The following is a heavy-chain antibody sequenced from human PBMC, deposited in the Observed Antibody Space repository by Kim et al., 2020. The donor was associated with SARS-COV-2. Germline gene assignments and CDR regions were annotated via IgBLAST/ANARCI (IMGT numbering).Heavy chain of an antibody. J-gene: IGHJ5*02. CDR1: GFTFSSYA. CDR2: ISYDGSNK. V-gene: IGHV3-30-3*01. CDR3: ARDVGYSSSHNWFDP. Sequence: GGSLRLSCAASGFTFSSYAMHWVRQAPGKGLEWVAVISYDGSNKYYADSVKGRFTISRDNSKNTLYLQMNSLRAEDTAVYYCARDVGYSSSHNWFDPWGQGTLVTVSS. D-gene: IGHD6-13*01.